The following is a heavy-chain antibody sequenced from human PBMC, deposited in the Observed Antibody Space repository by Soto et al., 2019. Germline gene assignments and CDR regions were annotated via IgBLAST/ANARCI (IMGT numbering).Heavy chain of an antibody. D-gene: IGHD1-26*01. V-gene: IGHV2-26*03. CDR1: GFSLSDIRLG. CDR3: ARMRASGPYFDIFDN. Sequence: SGPTLVNPAETLTLTCSISGFSLSDIRLGVGWIRQPPGKALEWLAHIFANDETTYSTSLKTRLSISRDTSKSQVVLTMTNLDPEDTGTYYSARMRASGPYFDIFDNWGQGALVTVSS. CDR2: IFANDET. J-gene: IGHJ4*02.